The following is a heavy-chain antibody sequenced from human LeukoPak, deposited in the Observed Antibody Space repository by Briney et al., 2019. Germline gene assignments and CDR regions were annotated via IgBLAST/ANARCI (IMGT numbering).Heavy chain of an antibody. D-gene: IGHD4-23*01. CDR1: GYTFTGYH. CDR2: INPNSGGT. CDR3: ASSIGYGGNPELGSWFDP. J-gene: IGHJ5*02. Sequence: ASVKVSCKASGYTFTGYHMHWVRQAPGQGLEWMGWINPNSGGTNYAQKFQGRVTMTRDTSISTAYMELSRLRSDDTAVYYCASSIGYGGNPELGSWFDPWGQGTLVTVSS. V-gene: IGHV1-2*02.